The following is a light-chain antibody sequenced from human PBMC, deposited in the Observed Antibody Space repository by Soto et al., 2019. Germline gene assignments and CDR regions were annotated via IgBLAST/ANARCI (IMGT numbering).Light chain of an antibody. Sequence: EIVLTQSPGTLSLSPGERATLSCRASQSVSSSYLAWYQQKPGQAPRLLIYGASSRATGIQDRFSGSGSETDFTLTISRLEPKDFAVYYCQQYGSSPLLTFGGGNKVEIK. J-gene: IGKJ4*01. CDR1: QSVSSSY. V-gene: IGKV3-20*01. CDR2: GAS. CDR3: QQYGSSPLLT.